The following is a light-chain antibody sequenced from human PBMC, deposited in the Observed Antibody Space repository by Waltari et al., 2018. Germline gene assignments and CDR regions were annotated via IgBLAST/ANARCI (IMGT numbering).Light chain of an antibody. CDR1: DSDIGRNS. V-gene: IGLV1-44*01. J-gene: IGLJ2*01. CDR2: SNK. Sequence: QSVLTQSPSASGTAGQRVAISCSGSDSDIGRNSVDWYQQVPGTAPKLLIYSNKPRPSGVPDRFSGSKSGTSASLAISGLQSGDESYYYCAVWVDSMNAVVFGGGTNLTVL. CDR3: AVWVDSMNAVV.